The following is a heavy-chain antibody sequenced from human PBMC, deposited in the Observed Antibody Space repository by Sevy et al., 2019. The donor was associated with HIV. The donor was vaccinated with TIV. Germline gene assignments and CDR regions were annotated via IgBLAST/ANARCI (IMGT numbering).Heavy chain of an antibody. CDR1: GFTFSKAW. CDR2: IKSKTDGGTR. J-gene: IGHJ4*02. V-gene: IGHV3-15*05. Sequence: GGSLRLSCAASGFTFSKAWMNWVRQAPGKGLEWVGRIKSKTDGGTRDYAASVKGRFTISRDDSKNTLYLQMNSLKTDDTAVYYCTTKKDFWSGYFYFDYWGQGTLVTVSS. CDR3: TTKKDFWSGYFYFDY. D-gene: IGHD3-3*01.